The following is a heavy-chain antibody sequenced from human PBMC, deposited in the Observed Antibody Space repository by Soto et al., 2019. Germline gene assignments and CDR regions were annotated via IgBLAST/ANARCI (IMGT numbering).Heavy chain of an antibody. D-gene: IGHD6-6*01. J-gene: IGHJ6*02. CDR1: GGTFSSYA. V-gene: IGHV1-69*01. Sequence: QVQLVQSGAEVKKPGSSVNVSCKASGGTFSSYAISWVRQAPGQGLEWMGGIIPIFGTANYAQKFQGRVTITADESTSTAYMELSSLRSEDTAVYYCARDKRGGSSSFYYCYYGMDVWGQGTTVTVSS. CDR2: IIPIFGTA. CDR3: ARDKRGGSSSFYYCYYGMDV.